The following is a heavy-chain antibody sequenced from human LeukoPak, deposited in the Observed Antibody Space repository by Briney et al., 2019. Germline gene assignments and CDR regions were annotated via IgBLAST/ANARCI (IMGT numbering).Heavy chain of an antibody. V-gene: IGHV3-30-3*01. CDR1: GFTFSTYW. Sequence: PGGSLRLSCAASGFTFSTYWMSWVRQAPGKGLEWVAVISYDGSNKYYADSVKGRFTISRDNSKNTLYLQFNSLRAEDTAVYYCARGSIAARPRLDYWGQGTLVTVSS. D-gene: IGHD6-6*01. J-gene: IGHJ4*02. CDR2: ISYDGSNK. CDR3: ARGSIAARPRLDY.